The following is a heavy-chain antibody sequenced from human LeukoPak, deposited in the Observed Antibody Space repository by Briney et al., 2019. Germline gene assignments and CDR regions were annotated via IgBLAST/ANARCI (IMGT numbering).Heavy chain of an antibody. V-gene: IGHV4-4*07. CDR3: ARDKSINWFDP. Sequence: SETLSLTCSVSGGSISSYHWIWIRQPAGKGLEWIGRIYTSGSTDYNPSLKSRVTMSVDTSKNQFSPKLSSVTAADTAVYYCARDKSINWFDPWGQGTQVTVSS. D-gene: IGHD2/OR15-2a*01. CDR2: IYTSGST. CDR1: GGSISSYH. J-gene: IGHJ5*02.